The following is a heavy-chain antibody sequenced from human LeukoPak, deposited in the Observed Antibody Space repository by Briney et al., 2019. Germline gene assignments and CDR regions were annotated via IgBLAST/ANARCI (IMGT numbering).Heavy chain of an antibody. Sequence: PSETLSLTCTVSGGSIGSIGYYWGGIPHPPGKGREGIGSIYYSGTTYSTPSLKRRVTISVDTSRNQFSLRLTSVTAADTAVYYCARVGNYGDSLYFDSWGQGTLVTVSS. CDR2: IYYSGTT. CDR3: ARVGNYGDSLYFDS. D-gene: IGHD4-17*01. J-gene: IGHJ4*02. CDR1: GGSIGSIGYY. V-gene: IGHV4-39*07.